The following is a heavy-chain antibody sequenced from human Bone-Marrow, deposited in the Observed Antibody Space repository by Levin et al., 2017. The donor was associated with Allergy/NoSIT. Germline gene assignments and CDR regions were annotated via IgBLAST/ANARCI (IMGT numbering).Heavy chain of an antibody. V-gene: IGHV2-5*02. Sequence: GSGPTLVKPAQTLTLTCTFSGFSLSTRGVGVGWIRQPPGKALEWLTLIYWDDAKRYSPSLKTRLTITKDTFKNQVVLTLTHLDPADTATYFCAYDTTGWYGFDYWGQGTLVTVSS. CDR2: IYWDDAK. CDR1: GFSLSTRGVG. J-gene: IGHJ4*02. CDR3: AYDTTGWYGFDY. D-gene: IGHD6-19*01.